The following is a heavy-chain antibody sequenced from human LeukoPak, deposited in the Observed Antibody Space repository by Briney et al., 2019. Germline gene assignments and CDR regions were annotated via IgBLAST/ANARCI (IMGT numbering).Heavy chain of an antibody. CDR3: AKDIRGANGPFDY. J-gene: IGHJ4*02. V-gene: IGHV3-7*01. Sequence: GGSLRLSCAAPGFTFRAYWMSWVRQARGKGLEWVAKIKEDGSEQDYMGSVRGRFTISRDNPKSTLYLQMNGLSAEDTAVYYCAKDIRGANGPFDYWGQGTLVTVSS. CDR1: GFTFRAYW. D-gene: IGHD1-26*01. CDR2: IKEDGSEQ.